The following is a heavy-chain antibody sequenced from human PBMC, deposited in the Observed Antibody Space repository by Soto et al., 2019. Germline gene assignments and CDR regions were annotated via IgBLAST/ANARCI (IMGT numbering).Heavy chain of an antibody. Sequence: QVQLQESGPGLVKPSETLSLTCTVSGASISGFYWSWIRQPPGKGLEWIGYSYYSGSTNYNASLNSRVTRSVDTSKNQFFLKLSSVTAADTAVYYCARGNGYNIYWGQGTLVTVSS. CDR2: SYYSGST. CDR3: ARGNGYNIY. J-gene: IGHJ4*02. D-gene: IGHD5-12*01. V-gene: IGHV4-59*01. CDR1: GASISGFY.